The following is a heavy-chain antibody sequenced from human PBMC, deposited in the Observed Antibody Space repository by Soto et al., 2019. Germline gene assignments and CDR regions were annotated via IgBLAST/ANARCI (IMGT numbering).Heavy chain of an antibody. J-gene: IGHJ3*02. CDR2: IYYGGST. CDR1: GGSISSSSYY. Sequence: QLQLQESGPGLVKPSETLSLTCTVSGGSISSSSYYWGWIRQPPGKGLEWIGSIYYGGSTNYNPSLKSRVTISVDASKNRFSLKLSSVTAADTAVYYCARAPWGTYSHDTKGAFDIWGRGTMVTVSS. D-gene: IGHD3-16*01. CDR3: ARAPWGTYSHDTKGAFDI. V-gene: IGHV4-39*07.